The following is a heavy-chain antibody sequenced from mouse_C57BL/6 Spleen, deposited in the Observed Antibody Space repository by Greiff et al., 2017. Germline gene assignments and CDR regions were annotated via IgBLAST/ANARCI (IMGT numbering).Heavy chain of an antibody. J-gene: IGHJ4*01. CDR2: IWSDGST. Sequence: QVQLKESGPGLVAPSQSLSITCTVSGFSLTSYGVHWVRQPPGKGLEWLVVIWSDGSTTYNSALKSRLSISKDNSKSQVFLKMNSLQTDDTAMYYCARDDGYYHYAMDYWGQGTSVTVSS. CDR1: GFSLTSYG. V-gene: IGHV2-6*03. CDR3: ARDDGYYHYAMDY. D-gene: IGHD2-3*01.